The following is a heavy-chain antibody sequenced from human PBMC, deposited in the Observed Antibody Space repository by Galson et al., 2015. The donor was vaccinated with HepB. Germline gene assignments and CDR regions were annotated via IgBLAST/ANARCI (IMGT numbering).Heavy chain of an antibody. V-gene: IGHV4-59*08. CDR1: GGSISSYY. CDR2: IYYSGST. D-gene: IGHD3-22*01. Sequence: ETLSLTCTVSGGSISSYYWSWIRQPLGKGLEWIGYIYYSGSTNYNPSLKSRVTISVDTSKNQFSLKLSSVTAADTAVYYCARHLPDYDSSGYYPFDPWGQGTLVTVSS. J-gene: IGHJ5*02. CDR3: ARHLPDYDSSGYYPFDP.